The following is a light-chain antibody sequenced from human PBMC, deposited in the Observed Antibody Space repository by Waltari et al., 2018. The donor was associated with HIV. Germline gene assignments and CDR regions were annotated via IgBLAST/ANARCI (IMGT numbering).Light chain of an antibody. V-gene: IGKV1-9*01. J-gene: IGKJ4*01. CDR3: QQVNGYPLT. Sequence: GDRVTITCRASQNIYSYLAWYQQKPGRAPQVLIYATSTLQSGVPSRFSGSGSGTEFALTITNLQPDDFATYYCQQVNGYPLTFGGGTKVEIK. CDR1: QNIYSY. CDR2: ATS.